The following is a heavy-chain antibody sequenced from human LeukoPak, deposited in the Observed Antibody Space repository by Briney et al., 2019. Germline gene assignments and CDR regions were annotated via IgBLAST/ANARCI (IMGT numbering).Heavy chain of an antibody. Sequence: SVKVSCKASGGTFSSYAISWVRQAPGQGLEWMGRIIPILGIANYAQKFQGRVTITADKSTSTAYMELSSLRAEDTAVYYCAKDNCAGYCSSTTGRFFDYWGQGTLVTVSS. CDR1: GGTFSSYA. CDR3: AKDNCAGYCSSTTGRFFDY. V-gene: IGHV1-69*04. D-gene: IGHD2-2*01. CDR2: IIPILGIA. J-gene: IGHJ4*02.